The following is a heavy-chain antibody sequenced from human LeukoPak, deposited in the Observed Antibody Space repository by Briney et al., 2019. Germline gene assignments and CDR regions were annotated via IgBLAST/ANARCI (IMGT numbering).Heavy chain of an antibody. CDR2: INPTDDST. D-gene: IGHD5-24*01. CDR1: GYTFTSYG. J-gene: IGHJ4*02. CDR3: AREGDGYKKFDY. V-gene: IGHV1-46*01. Sequence: ASVKVSCKASGYTFTSYGISWVRQAPGQGLEWLGLINPTDDSTSYAQKFRGRVTVTRDTSTSTVYMELSSLRSEDTAVYYCAREGDGYKKFDYWAQGILVTVSS.